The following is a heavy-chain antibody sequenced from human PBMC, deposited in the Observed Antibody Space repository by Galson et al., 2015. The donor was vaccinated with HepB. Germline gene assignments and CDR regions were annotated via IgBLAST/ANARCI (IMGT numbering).Heavy chain of an antibody. J-gene: IGHJ4*02. D-gene: IGHD3-9*01. Sequence: QSGAEVKKPGESLKISCKGSGYSLTSYWIGWVRQMPGKGLEWMGIIYPGDSDTRYSPSFQGQVTISADKSISTAYLQWSSLKASDTAMYYCARRYYDILTGYYQFDYWGQGTLVTVSS. CDR1: GYSLTSYW. V-gene: IGHV5-51*01. CDR2: IYPGDSDT. CDR3: ARRYYDILTGYYQFDY.